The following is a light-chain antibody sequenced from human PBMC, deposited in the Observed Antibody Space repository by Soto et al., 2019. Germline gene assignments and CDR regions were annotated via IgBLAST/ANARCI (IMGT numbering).Light chain of an antibody. CDR2: DVS. J-gene: IGLJ1*01. CDR1: SGDVGGYNY. V-gene: IGLV2-11*01. Sequence: QSVLTQPRSVSGSPGQSLTISCSVTSGDVGGYNYVSWYQQFPGKAPKLMIYDVSKRPSGVPDRFSGSKSGNTASLTITGLQAEDEADYCCCSYAGRYTYVFGTGTKVTVL. CDR3: CSYAGRYTYV.